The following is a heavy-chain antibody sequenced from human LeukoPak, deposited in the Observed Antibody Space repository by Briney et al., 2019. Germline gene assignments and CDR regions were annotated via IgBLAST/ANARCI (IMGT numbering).Heavy chain of an antibody. CDR1: GYTFTGYY. Sequence: GASVKVSCKASGYTFTGYYMHWVRQAPGQGLEWMGWINPNSGGTNYAQKFQGRVTMTRDTSISTAYMELSRLRSDDTAVYYCARAPLKIVGATGWFDPWGQGTLVTVSS. J-gene: IGHJ5*02. V-gene: IGHV1-2*02. CDR2: INPNSGGT. D-gene: IGHD1-26*01. CDR3: ARAPLKIVGATGWFDP.